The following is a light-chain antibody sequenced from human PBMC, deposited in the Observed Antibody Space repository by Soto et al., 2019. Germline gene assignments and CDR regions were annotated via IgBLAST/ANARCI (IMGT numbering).Light chain of an antibody. CDR2: DVS. CDR1: SSDVGGYNY. V-gene: IGLV2-14*01. Sequence: QSALTQPASVSGSPGQSITISCTGTSSDVGGYNYVSWYQPRPGKAPKLMIYDVSNRPSGVSNRFSGSKSGNTASLTISGLQAEDEADYYCSAYTGSSTLNVFGTGAKVTVL. CDR3: SAYTGSSTLNV. J-gene: IGLJ1*01.